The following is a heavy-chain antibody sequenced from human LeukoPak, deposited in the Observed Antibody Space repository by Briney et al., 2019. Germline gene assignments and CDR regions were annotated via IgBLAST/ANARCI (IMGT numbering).Heavy chain of an antibody. CDR2: ISSSSSYI. Sequence: GGSLRLSCAASGFTFSSYSTNWVRQAPGKGLEWVSSISSSSSYIYYADSVKGRFTISRDNAKNSLYLQMNSLRAEDTAVYYCARESVYDFWSGYYRFRLDPWGQGTLVTVSS. J-gene: IGHJ5*02. CDR3: ARESVYDFWSGYYRFRLDP. CDR1: GFTFSSYS. D-gene: IGHD3-3*01. V-gene: IGHV3-21*01.